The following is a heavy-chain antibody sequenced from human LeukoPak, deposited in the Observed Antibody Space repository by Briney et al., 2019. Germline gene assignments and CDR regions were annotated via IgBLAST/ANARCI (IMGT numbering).Heavy chain of an antibody. D-gene: IGHD3-3*01. CDR3: ATDRGWRTSGYYLYYFEY. V-gene: IGHV3-7*01. CDR1: GFIFTGYF. Sequence: PGGSLRLSCAASGFIFTGYFMSWVRQAPGKGLEWVASIKHDGSEKYYVDSVRGRFTISRDNTKNLLYLQMSSLRAEDTAVYYCATDRGWRTSGYYLYYFEYWGQGTLVTFPS. J-gene: IGHJ4*02. CDR2: IKHDGSEK.